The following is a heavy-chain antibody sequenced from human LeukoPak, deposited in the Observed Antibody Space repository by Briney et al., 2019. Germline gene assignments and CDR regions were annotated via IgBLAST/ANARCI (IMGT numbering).Heavy chain of an antibody. V-gene: IGHV3-33*08. D-gene: IGHD4-17*01. Sequence: GGSLRLSCVASGFTFSSYAMSWVRQAPGKGLEWVAVIWYDGSNKYYADSVKGRFTISRDNSKNTLYLQMNSLRAEDTAVYYCARVVSGDYGIDYWGQGTLVTVSS. CDR3: ARVVSGDYGIDY. CDR1: GFTFSSYA. J-gene: IGHJ4*02. CDR2: IWYDGSNK.